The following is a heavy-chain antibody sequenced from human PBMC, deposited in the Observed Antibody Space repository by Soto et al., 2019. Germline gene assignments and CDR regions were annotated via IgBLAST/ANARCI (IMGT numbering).Heavy chain of an antibody. V-gene: IGHV1-18*01. CDR1: GYTFSNYG. CDR2: ISLYSDGT. CDR3: ARVVPGAEPWCGP. Sequence: ASVKFSCKTSGYTFSNYGITWVRQAPGQPLEWLGWISLYSDGTNYAQKFQGRVSMTTDTSTTTAYMELRSLRSDDTAVYYCARVVPGAEPWCGPWGQGNLVTGSS. D-gene: IGHD2-2*01. J-gene: IGHJ5*02.